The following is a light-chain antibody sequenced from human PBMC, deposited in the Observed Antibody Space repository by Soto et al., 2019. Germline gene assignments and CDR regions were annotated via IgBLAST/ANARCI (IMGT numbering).Light chain of an antibody. CDR2: AAS. Sequence: DIQMTQSPSSLSASVEDRVTITCRASQSISSYLNWYQQKPGKAPKPLIYAASSLQSGVPSRFSGSGSGTDFTLTISSLQPEDFATYYCQQSYSTLGSPFGQGTRLEIK. CDR1: QSISSY. CDR3: QQSYSTLGSP. J-gene: IGKJ5*01. V-gene: IGKV1-39*01.